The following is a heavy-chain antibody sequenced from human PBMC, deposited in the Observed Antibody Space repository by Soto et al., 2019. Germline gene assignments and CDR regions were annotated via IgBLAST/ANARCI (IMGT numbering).Heavy chain of an antibody. CDR2: ISSNGGGT. J-gene: IGHJ6*02. V-gene: IGHV3-64D*06. CDR3: VKDLFGMDV. CDR1: GFTFNQYA. Sequence: GGSLRLSGSASGFTFNQYAMQWVRQSPGKGLQFVSTISSNGGGTDYTDSVKGRFTISRDNSKKTLYLQMSRLRPGDTAVYYCVKDLFGMDVWGQGTTVTVSS.